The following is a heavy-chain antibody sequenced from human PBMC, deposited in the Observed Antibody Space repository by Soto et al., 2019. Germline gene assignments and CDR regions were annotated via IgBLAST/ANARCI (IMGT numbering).Heavy chain of an antibody. CDR1: GFTFSSYG. CDR2: MWYDGSNK. J-gene: IGHJ4*02. V-gene: IGHV3-33*06. D-gene: IGHD3-3*01. CDR3: AKEFWSGPFDY. Sequence: QVQLVESGGGVVQPGRSLRLSCAASGFTFSSYGMHWVRQAPGKGLEWVAVMWYDGSNKYYADSVKGRFTISRDNSKNTLYLQMNSLRAEVTAVYYCAKEFWSGPFDYWGQGTLVTVSS.